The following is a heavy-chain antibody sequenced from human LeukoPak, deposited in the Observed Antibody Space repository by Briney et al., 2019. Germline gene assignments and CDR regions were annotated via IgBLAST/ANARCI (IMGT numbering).Heavy chain of an antibody. D-gene: IGHD2-15*01. CDR3: ARDHCSGGSCYSGVNWFDP. Sequence: ASVKVSCKASGYTFTSYGTSWVRQAPGQGLEWMGWISAYNGNTNYAQKFQGRVTMTRDTSISTAYMELSRLRSDDTAVYYCARDHCSGGSCYSGVNWFDPWGQGTLVTVSS. J-gene: IGHJ5*02. CDR1: GYTFTSYG. CDR2: ISAYNGNT. V-gene: IGHV1-18*01.